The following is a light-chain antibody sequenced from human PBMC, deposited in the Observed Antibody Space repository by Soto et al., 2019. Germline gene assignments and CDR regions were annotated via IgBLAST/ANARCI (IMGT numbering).Light chain of an antibody. J-gene: IGKJ5*01. Sequence: EIVLTQSPASLSLSPGERATLSCRASQSINYYLAWYQQNPGQALRLLIHDASSRATGIPARFSGSGSGTDFTLTISSLEPEDFAVYYCQHRSKFGQGTRLEIK. CDR2: DAS. CDR1: QSINYY. V-gene: IGKV3-11*01. CDR3: QHRSK.